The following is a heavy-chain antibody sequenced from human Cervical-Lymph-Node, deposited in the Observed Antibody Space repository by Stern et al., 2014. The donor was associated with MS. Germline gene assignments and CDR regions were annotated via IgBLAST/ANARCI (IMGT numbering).Heavy chain of an antibody. CDR1: GSTFSSSA. CDR3: AARYSSNWYDYYYGLDV. D-gene: IGHD6-13*01. CDR2: IVAGRGNT. V-gene: IGHV1-58*01. Sequence: QLVESGREVKKPGSSVKVSCKASGSTFSSSAVPWVRQARGPRLEWIGWIVAGRGNTNYAQEFDVSVSTTRDMYKSTEYNETGSLRSEDTAVYYCAARYSSNWYDYYYGLDVWGQGTTVTVSS. J-gene: IGHJ6*02.